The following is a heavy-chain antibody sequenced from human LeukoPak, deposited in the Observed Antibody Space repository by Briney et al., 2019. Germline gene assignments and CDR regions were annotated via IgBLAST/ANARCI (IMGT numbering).Heavy chain of an antibody. V-gene: IGHV1-69*13. CDR3: ASAGRLEGGIVVVVTTAR. Sequence: SVTVSLKCSGCTFSIYTISWVRQPPGQGLGWVGGIITIFGTGNKSHTFQGRVTITADESTSTAYMELSSLRSEDTAVYDWASAGRLEGGIVVVVTTARWGQGTLVTVSS. CDR2: IITIFGTG. D-gene: IGHD2-15*01. CDR1: GCTFSIYT. J-gene: IGHJ4*02.